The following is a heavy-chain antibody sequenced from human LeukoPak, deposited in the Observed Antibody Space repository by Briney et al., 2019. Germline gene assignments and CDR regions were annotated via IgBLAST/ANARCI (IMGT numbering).Heavy chain of an antibody. CDR1: GGSLSSSSYY. Sequence: PSETLSLTCTVSGGSLSSSSYYWGWIRQPPGKGREWIGSIFYSGSTYYNPSLKSRVTISVDTSKNQSSLKLSSVTAADTAVYYCARSGDSGYYYYYYMDVWGKGTTVTVSS. CDR2: IFYSGST. D-gene: IGHD6-25*01. CDR3: ARSGDSGYYYYYYMDV. V-gene: IGHV4-39*01. J-gene: IGHJ6*03.